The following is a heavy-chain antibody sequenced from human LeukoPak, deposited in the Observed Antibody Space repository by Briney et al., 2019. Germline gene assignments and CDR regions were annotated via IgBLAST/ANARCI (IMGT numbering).Heavy chain of an antibody. CDR3: ARKREGPTTGIDY. Sequence: SETLSLTCTVSGGSISSTNSYWGWIRQSPRTGLEWIGNIYSSGSTYYNPSLKSRVTISIDTSENQFSLELTSVTAADTAVYYCARKREGPTTGIDYWGQGTLVTVSS. CDR1: GGSISSTNSY. V-gene: IGHV4-39*07. J-gene: IGHJ4*02. CDR2: IYSSGST. D-gene: IGHD1-26*01.